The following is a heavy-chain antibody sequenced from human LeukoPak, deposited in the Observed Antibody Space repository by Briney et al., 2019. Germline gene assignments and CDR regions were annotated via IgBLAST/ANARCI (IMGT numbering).Heavy chain of an antibody. D-gene: IGHD3-10*01. V-gene: IGHV1-69*06. Sequence: VASVKVSCKASGGTFSSYAISWVRQAPGQGLEWMGGIIPIFGTANYAQKFQGRVTITADKSTSTAYMELSSLRSEDTAVYYCARLIAGDFDYWGQGTLVTVSS. CDR3: ARLIAGDFDY. CDR1: GGTFSSYA. CDR2: IIPIFGTA. J-gene: IGHJ4*02.